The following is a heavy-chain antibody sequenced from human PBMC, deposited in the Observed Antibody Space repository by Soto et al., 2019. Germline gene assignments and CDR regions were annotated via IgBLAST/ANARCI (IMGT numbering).Heavy chain of an antibody. CDR2: FDPEDGET. D-gene: IGHD3-3*01. Sequence: ASVKVSCKVSGYTLTELSMHWVRQAPGKGLEWMGGFDPEDGETIYAQKFQGRVTMTEDTSTDTAYMELSSLRSEDTAVYYCATILMEQWSGYYKGHFDYWGQGTLVTVSS. CDR1: GYTLTELS. CDR3: ATILMEQWSGYYKGHFDY. J-gene: IGHJ4*02. V-gene: IGHV1-24*01.